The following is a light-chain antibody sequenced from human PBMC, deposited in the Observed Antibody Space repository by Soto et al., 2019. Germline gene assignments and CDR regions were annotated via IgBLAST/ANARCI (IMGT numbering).Light chain of an antibody. CDR2: GAT. CDR3: QQYGSSPRT. Sequence: ETVLTQSPGTLSLSPGERATLSCRASQSVTSNYLAWYQLKPGQAPRLLVYGATNRATGIPDTFRGSGSGRDFTLTISYLEPEDFAVYYCQQYGSSPRTFGQGTKLELK. CDR1: QSVTSNY. J-gene: IGKJ2*02. V-gene: IGKV3-20*01.